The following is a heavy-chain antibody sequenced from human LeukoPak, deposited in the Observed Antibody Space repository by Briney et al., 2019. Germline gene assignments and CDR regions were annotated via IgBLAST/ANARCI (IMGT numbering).Heavy chain of an antibody. CDR2: IYYSGST. J-gene: IGHJ4*02. CDR3: ARGGTIFGVVGHFDY. V-gene: IGHV4-31*03. Sequence: SQTLSLTCTVSGGSISSGGYYWSWIRQHPGKGLEWIGYIYYSGSTYYNPSLKSRVTISVDTSKNQFSLKLSSVTAADTAVYYCARGGTIFGVVGHFDYWGQGTLVTVSS. CDR1: GGSISSGGYY. D-gene: IGHD3-3*01.